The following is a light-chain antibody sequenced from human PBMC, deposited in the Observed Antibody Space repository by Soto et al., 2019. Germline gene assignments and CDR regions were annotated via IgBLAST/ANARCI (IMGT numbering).Light chain of an antibody. CDR1: QSISNY. V-gene: IGKV1-39*01. Sequence: DIQMTQSPSSLSASVGDRVTITCRASQSISNYLNWYQQKPGKAPKLLIYAASSLQSGVPSRFSGSGSGTDFTLTISSLQPEYFATYYCQQSYSTPTFGQGPKLEIK. CDR2: AAS. CDR3: QQSYSTPT. J-gene: IGKJ2*01.